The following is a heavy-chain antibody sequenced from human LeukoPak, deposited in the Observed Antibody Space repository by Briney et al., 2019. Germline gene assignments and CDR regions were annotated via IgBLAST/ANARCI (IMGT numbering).Heavy chain of an antibody. V-gene: IGHV3-30*18. J-gene: IGHJ6*02. D-gene: IGHD5-18*01. CDR1: GFTFSSYG. CDR3: AKDNGYSYGLNHYYGMDV. CDR2: ISYDGSNK. Sequence: GGSLRLSCAASGFTFSSYGMHWVRQAPGKGLEWVAVISYDGSNKYYADSVKGRFTISRDNSKNTLYLQMNSLRAEDTAVYYCAKDNGYSYGLNHYYGMDVWGQGTTVTVSS.